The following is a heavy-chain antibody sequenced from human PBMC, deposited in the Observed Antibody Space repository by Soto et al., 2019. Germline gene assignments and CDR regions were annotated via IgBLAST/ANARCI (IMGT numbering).Heavy chain of an antibody. CDR1: VFTFSSYA. CDR2: ISGSGGST. J-gene: IGHJ5*02. V-gene: IGHV3-23*01. D-gene: IGHD6-6*01. CDR3: ARTGIAARLDWFDP. Sequence: GGSLRLSCAASVFTFSSYAMSWVRQAPGKGLEWVSAISGSGGSTYYADSVKGRFTISRDNSKNTLYLQMNSLRAEDTAVYYCARTGIAARLDWFDPWGQGALVTVSS.